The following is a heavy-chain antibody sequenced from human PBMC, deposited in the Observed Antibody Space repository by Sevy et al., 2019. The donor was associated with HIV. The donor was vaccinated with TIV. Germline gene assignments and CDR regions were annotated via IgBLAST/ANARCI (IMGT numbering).Heavy chain of an antibody. V-gene: IGHV3-49*03. Sequence: GSLRLSCTASGFTFGDYAMSWFRQAPGKGLEWVGFIRSKAYGGTTEYAASVKGRFTISRDDSKSIAYLQMNSLKTEDTAVYYCTRDLPYYGSGSHDYWGQGTLVTVSS. D-gene: IGHD3-10*01. J-gene: IGHJ4*02. CDR3: TRDLPYYGSGSHDY. CDR1: GFTFGDYA. CDR2: IRSKAYGGTT.